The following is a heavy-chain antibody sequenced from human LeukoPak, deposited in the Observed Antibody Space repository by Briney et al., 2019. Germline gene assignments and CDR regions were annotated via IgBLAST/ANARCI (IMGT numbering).Heavy chain of an antibody. D-gene: IGHD4-17*01. CDR2: INHSGST. CDR1: GGSFRGYY. J-gene: IGHJ4*02. CDR3: ARGRPLTTVTTCYFDY. V-gene: IGHV4-34*01. Sequence: SETLSLTCAVYGGSFRGYYWSWIRQPPGKGLEWIEEINHSGSTNYNPSLKSRVTISVDTSKNQFSLKLSSVTAADTAVYYCARGRPLTTVTTCYFDYWGRGTLVTVSS.